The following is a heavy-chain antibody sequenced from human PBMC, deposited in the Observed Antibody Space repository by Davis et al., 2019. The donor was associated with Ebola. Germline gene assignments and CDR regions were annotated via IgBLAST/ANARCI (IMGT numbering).Heavy chain of an antibody. D-gene: IGHD1-20*01. CDR1: GYSFTSNW. CDR3: ASLRRTITGMDDGFDI. V-gene: IGHV5-51*01. J-gene: IGHJ3*02. Sequence: KVSCKGSGYSFTSNWIGWVRQMPGKGLEWMGFIFPDDSDTTYSPSFQGQVTFSVDRSIRTAYLQWSGLKASDTAMYYCASLRRTITGMDDGFDIWGQGTMVTVSS. CDR2: IFPDDSDT.